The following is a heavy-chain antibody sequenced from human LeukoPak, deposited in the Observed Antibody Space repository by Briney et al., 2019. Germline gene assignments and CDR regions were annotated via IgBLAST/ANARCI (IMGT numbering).Heavy chain of an antibody. CDR2: IYYSGST. CDR1: GGSISSYY. V-gene: IGHV4-59*12. Sequence: SETLSLTCTVSGGSISSYYWSWIRQPPGKGLEWIGYIYYSGSTNYNPSLKSRVTMSIDTSKNQFSLKLSSVIAADTAVYYCARDDTGIAAAGGLYWGQGTLVTVSS. D-gene: IGHD6-13*01. J-gene: IGHJ4*02. CDR3: ARDDTGIAAAGGLY.